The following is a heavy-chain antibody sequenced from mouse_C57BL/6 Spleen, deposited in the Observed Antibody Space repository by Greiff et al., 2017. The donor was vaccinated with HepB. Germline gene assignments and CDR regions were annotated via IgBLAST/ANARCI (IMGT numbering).Heavy chain of an antibody. V-gene: IGHV1-82*01. Sequence: QVQLQQSGPELVKPGASVKISCKASGYAFSSSWMNWVKQRPGKGLEWIGRIYPGDGDTNYNGKFKGKATLTADKSSSTAYMQLSSLPSEDSAVYFCARLGNFDYWGQGTTLTVSS. CDR3: ARLGNFDY. J-gene: IGHJ2*01. D-gene: IGHD4-1*01. CDR2: IYPGDGDT. CDR1: GYAFSSSW.